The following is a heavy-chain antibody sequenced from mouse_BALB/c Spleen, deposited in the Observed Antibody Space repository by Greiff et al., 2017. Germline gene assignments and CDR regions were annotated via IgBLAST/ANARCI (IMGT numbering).Heavy chain of an antibody. CDR1: GFTFTSYW. CDR3: ARGGWDGDY. V-gene: IGHV1-87*01. CDR2: IYTGDGDT. D-gene: IGHD4-1*01. J-gene: IGHJ2*01. Sequence: VQLQQSGAELVRPGASVKLSCTASGFTFTSYWMQWVQQSPGQGLEWIGAIYTGDGDTRYTQKFKGKSTLSADNSSSTAYMQLSSLASEDSAVYYCARGGWDGDYWGQGTTLTVSS.